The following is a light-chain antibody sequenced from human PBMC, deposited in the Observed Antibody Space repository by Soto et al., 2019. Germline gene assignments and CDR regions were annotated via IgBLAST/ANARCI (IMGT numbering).Light chain of an antibody. CDR1: SSDVGGYNY. Sequence: QSALTQPASVSGSPGQSITISCTGTSSDVGGYNYVSWYQLHLGKAPKLMISEVTNRPSGVSSRFSGSKSGNTASLTISGRQADDEADYYCSSYTSNSNPYVFGTGTKLTVL. CDR2: EVT. CDR3: SSYTSNSNPYV. V-gene: IGLV2-14*01. J-gene: IGLJ1*01.